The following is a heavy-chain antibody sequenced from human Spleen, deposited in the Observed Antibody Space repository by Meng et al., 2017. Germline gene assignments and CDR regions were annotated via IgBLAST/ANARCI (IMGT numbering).Heavy chain of an antibody. D-gene: IGHD1-26*01. CDR2: ISGTTSTI. Sequence: GGSLRLSCAASGFTFSPYEMNWFRQAPGKGLEWVSYISGTTSTIYYADSVKGRFTISRDNAKNSLYLQMNSLRAEDTAVYYCAREMGYYFDYWGQGTLVTVSS. CDR1: GFTFSPYE. V-gene: IGHV3-48*03. CDR3: AREMGYYFDY. J-gene: IGHJ4*02.